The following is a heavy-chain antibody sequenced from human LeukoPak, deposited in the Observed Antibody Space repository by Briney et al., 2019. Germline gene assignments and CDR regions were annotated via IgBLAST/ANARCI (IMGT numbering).Heavy chain of an antibody. J-gene: IGHJ4*02. D-gene: IGHD2-15*01. CDR2: ISYDGSNK. CDR3: ARGFPSIVVVVAATPGFDY. V-gene: IGHV3-30*04. CDR1: GFTFSSYA. Sequence: PGGSLRLSCAASGFTFSSYAMHWVRQAPGKGLEWVAVISYDGSNKYYADSVKGRFTISRDNSKNTLYLQMNSPRAEDTAVYYCARGFPSIVVVVAATPGFDYWGQGTLVTVSS.